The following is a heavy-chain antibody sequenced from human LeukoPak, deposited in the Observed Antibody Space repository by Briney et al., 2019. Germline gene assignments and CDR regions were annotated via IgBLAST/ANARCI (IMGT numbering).Heavy chain of an antibody. CDR2: ISSSSSTI. D-gene: IGHD5-18*01. V-gene: IGHV3-48*01. CDR1: GFTFSSYS. J-gene: IGHJ4*02. CDR3: ARRASTERGHSYGRDY. Sequence: PGGSLRLSCAASGFTFSSYSMNWVRQAPGKGLEWVSYISSSSSTIYYADSVKGRFTISRDNAKNSLYLQMNSLRAEDTAVYFCARRASTERGHSYGRDYWGQGALVTVSS.